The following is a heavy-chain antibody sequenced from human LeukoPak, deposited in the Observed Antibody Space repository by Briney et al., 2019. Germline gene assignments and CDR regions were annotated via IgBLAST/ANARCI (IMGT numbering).Heavy chain of an antibody. D-gene: IGHD4-17*01. V-gene: IGHV3-23*01. CDR3: AKETTVTTYGAPFEY. CDR2: ISGSGVRT. Sequence: GGSLRLSCAASGFTFSSYAMNWVRQAPGKGLEWVLAISGSGVRTYYAGSVKGRFTISRDNSKNTLYLQMNSLRVDDTAVYYCAKETTVTTYGAPFEYWGQGTLVTVSS. CDR1: GFTFSSYA. J-gene: IGHJ4*02.